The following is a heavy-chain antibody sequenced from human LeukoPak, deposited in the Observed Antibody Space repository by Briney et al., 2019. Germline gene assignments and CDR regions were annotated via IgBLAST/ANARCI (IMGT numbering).Heavy chain of an antibody. CDR2: MNPNSGNT. V-gene: IGHV1-8*01. D-gene: IGHD5-24*01. CDR3: ARVVEMATILFDC. Sequence: ASVKVSCKASGYTFTSYDINWVRQATGQGLEWMGWMNPNSGNTGYAQKFQGRVTMTRNTSISTAYMELSSLRSEDTAVYYCARVVEMATILFDCWGQGTLVTVSS. J-gene: IGHJ4*02. CDR1: GYTFTSYD.